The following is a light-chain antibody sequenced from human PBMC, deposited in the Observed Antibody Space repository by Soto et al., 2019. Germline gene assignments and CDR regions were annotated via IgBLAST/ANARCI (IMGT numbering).Light chain of an antibody. Sequence: EVLMTQSPAILSVSPGERATLSCRASQTVSRNLAWYQQRPGQAPRLLIYDISNRAAGVPARFSGSGSETEFTLTIRSLQSEDFAVYFCQQYNNWPSFGQGTRLEIK. CDR2: DIS. CDR3: QQYNNWPS. V-gene: IGKV3-15*01. J-gene: IGKJ5*01. CDR1: QTVSRN.